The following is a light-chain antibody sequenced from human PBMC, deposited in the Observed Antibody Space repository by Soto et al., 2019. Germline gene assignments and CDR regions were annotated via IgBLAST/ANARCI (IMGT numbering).Light chain of an antibody. CDR3: GTWDSSLSSVV. Sequence: QSVLTQPPSVSAAPGQNVTISCSGSIFNIGSNSVSWYRHLPGTAPKLLIYDTNQRPSGIPDRFSGSKSGTSATLGITGLQTGDEADYYCGTWDSSLSSVVFGGGTQLTVL. CDR2: DTN. CDR1: IFNIGSNS. V-gene: IGLV1-51*01. J-gene: IGLJ2*01.